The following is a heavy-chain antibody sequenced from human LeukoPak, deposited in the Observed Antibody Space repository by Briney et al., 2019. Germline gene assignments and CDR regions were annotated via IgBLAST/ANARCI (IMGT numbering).Heavy chain of an antibody. CDR2: IYYSGST. D-gene: IGHD6-6*01. V-gene: IGHV4-31*03. CDR3: ARDGLGSSGFDY. CDR1: GGSISSGGYY. J-gene: IGHJ4*02. Sequence: SETLSLTCTVSGGSISSGGYYWSWIRQHPGKGLEWIGYIYYSGSTYYNPSLKSRVTISVDTSKNQFSLKLSSVTAADTAEYYCARDGLGSSGFDYWGQGTLVTVSS.